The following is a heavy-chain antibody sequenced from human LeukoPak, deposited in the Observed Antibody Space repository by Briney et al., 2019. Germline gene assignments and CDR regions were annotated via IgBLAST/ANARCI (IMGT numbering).Heavy chain of an antibody. CDR1: GFIFSSYA. D-gene: IGHD3-3*01. CDR2: ISYDGSNK. Sequence: GGSLRLSCAASGFIFSSYAMHWVRQAPGKGLEWVAVISYDGSNKYYADSVKGRFTISRDNSKNTLYLQMNSLRAEDTAVYYCARESYDFWSGYHPRHAFDIWGQGTMVTVSS. V-gene: IGHV3-30*01. J-gene: IGHJ3*02. CDR3: ARESYDFWSGYHPRHAFDI.